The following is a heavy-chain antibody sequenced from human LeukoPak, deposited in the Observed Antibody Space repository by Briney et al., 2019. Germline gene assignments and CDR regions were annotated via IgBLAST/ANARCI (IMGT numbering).Heavy chain of an antibody. CDR1: GFTFSSYS. CDR3: AKKGLLDIVVVQAAMPLDY. D-gene: IGHD2-2*01. J-gene: IGHJ4*02. Sequence: PGGSLRLSCAASGFTFSSYSMNWVRQAPGKGLEWVSSISSSSSYIYYADSVKGRFTISRDNARNSLYLQMNSLRAEDTAVYYCAKKGLLDIVVVQAAMPLDYWGQGTLVTVSS. CDR2: ISSSSSYI. V-gene: IGHV3-21*01.